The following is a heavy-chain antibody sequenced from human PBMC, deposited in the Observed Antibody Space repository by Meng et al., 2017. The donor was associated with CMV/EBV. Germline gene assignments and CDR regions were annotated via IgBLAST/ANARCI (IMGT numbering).Heavy chain of an antibody. CDR2: INHSGST. Sequence: QLQLRQCGAGVLKPSATLCLTCAVYGGSFSGYYWSWIRQPPGKGLEWIGEINHSGSTNYNPSLKSRVTISVDTSKNQFSLKLSSVTAADTAVYYCARVWDSGWDYWGQGTLVTVSS. V-gene: IGHV4-34*01. D-gene: IGHD3-22*01. J-gene: IGHJ4*02. CDR3: ARVWDSGWDY. CDR1: GGSFSGYY.